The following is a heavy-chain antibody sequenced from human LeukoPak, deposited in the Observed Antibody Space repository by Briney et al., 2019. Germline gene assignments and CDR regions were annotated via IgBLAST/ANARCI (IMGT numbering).Heavy chain of an antibody. Sequence: PGGSLRLSCAASGFTFSSYWMSWVRQAPGKGLEWVANIKQDGSEKYYVDSVKGRFTISRDNAKNSLYLQMNSLRAEDTAVYYCARDTPNYYDSSLRRLGGLDYWGQGTLVTVSS. CDR1: GFTFSSYW. J-gene: IGHJ4*02. D-gene: IGHD3-22*01. CDR2: IKQDGSEK. V-gene: IGHV3-7*01. CDR3: ARDTPNYYDSSLRRLGGLDY.